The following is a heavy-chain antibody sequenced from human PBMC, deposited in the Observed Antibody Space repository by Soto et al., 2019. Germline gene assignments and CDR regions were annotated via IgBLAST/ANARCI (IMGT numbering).Heavy chain of an antibody. Sequence: EVQLVESGGGLVQPGGSLRLSCAASGFTFSSYWMSWVRQAPGKGLEWVANIKPDGSEKYYVDSVKGRFTISRDNAKNSRYLQMNSLRAEDTAVYYCARGSYGGNPDDAFDIWGQGTMVTVSS. CDR3: ARGSYGGNPDDAFDI. CDR2: IKPDGSEK. J-gene: IGHJ3*02. D-gene: IGHD2-15*01. V-gene: IGHV3-7*04. CDR1: GFTFSSYW.